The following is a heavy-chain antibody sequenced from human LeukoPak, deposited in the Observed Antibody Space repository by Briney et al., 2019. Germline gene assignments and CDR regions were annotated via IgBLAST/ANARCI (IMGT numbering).Heavy chain of an antibody. Sequence: GGSLRLSCAASGFTFDDYAMHWVRQAPGKGLEWVSGISWNSGSIGYADSVKGRFTISRDNAKNSLYLQMNSLRAEDTALYYCAKGPYSGSRPGPYDYWGQGTLVTVSS. CDR1: GFTFDDYA. D-gene: IGHD1-26*01. V-gene: IGHV3-9*01. J-gene: IGHJ4*02. CDR2: ISWNSGSI. CDR3: AKGPYSGSRPGPYDY.